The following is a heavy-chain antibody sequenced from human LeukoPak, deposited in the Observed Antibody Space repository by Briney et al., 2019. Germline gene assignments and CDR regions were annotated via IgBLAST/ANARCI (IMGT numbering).Heavy chain of an antibody. V-gene: IGHV3-30*02. J-gene: IGHJ3*02. CDR2: IRYDGSNK. Sequence: GGSLRLSCAASGFTFSSYAMSWVRQAPGKGLEWVAFIRYDGSNKYYADSVKGRFTISRDNSKNTLYLQMNSLRAEDTAVYYCAKGNADIVVVPAAIRDDAFDIWGQGTMVTVSS. CDR3: AKGNADIVVVPAAIRDDAFDI. D-gene: IGHD2-2*02. CDR1: GFTFSSYA.